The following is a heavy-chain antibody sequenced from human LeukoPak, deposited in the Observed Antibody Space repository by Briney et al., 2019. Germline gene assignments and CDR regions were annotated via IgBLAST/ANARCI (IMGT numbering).Heavy chain of an antibody. Sequence: SETLSLTCTVSGGSISNGDYHWSWIRQPPGKGLEWIGYIYYSGSTYYNPSLKSRVTISVDTSKNQFSLKLSSVTAADTAVYYCARGSYYYGMDVWGQGTTVTVSS. CDR3: ARGSYYYGMDV. CDR2: IYYSGST. J-gene: IGHJ6*02. CDR1: GGSISNGDYH. V-gene: IGHV4-30-4*01.